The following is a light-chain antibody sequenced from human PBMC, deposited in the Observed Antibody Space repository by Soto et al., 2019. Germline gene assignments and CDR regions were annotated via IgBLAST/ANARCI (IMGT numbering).Light chain of an antibody. CDR3: QHYNSYSEA. CDR1: QTISSW. CDR2: KAS. V-gene: IGKV1-5*03. Sequence: DIQLTQSPSTLSASVGDKVTFACRASQTISSWLAWYQQKPGKAPKLLIYKASTLKSGVPSRFSGSGSGTEFTLTISSLQPDDFATYYCQHYNSYSEAFGQGTKVDIK. J-gene: IGKJ1*01.